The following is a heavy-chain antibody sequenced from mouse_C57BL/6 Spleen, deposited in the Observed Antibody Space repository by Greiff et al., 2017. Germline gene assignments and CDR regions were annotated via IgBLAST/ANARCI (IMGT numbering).Heavy chain of an antibody. V-gene: IGHV1-61*01. J-gene: IGHJ2*01. CDR2: IYPSDSET. CDR3: SRSGESSFSFDY. Sequence: QVQLQQPGAELVRPGSSVKLSCKASGYTFTSYWMDWVKQRPGQGLEWIGNIYPSDSETHYNQKFKDKATLTVDKSSSTAYMQLSSLTSEDSAVYYCSRSGESSFSFDYWGQGTTLTVSS. D-gene: IGHD1-1*01. CDR1: GYTFTSYW.